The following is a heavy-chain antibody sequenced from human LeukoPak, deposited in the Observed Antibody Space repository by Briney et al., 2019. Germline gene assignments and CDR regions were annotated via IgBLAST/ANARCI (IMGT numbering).Heavy chain of an antibody. J-gene: IGHJ4*02. V-gene: IGHV4-39*01. CDR1: GGSISSSSYY. CDR3: ARQVRVGQSIAAAGTGDFDY. D-gene: IGHD6-13*01. CDR2: IYYSGST. Sequence: KTSETLSLTCTVSGGSISSSSYYWGWIRQPPWKGLEWIGSIYYSGSTYYNPSLKSRVTISVDTSKNQFSLKLSSVTAADTAVYYCARQVRVGQSIAAAGTGDFDYWGQGTLVTVSS.